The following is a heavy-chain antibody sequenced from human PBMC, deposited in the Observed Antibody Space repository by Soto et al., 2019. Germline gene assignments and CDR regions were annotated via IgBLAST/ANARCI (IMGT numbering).Heavy chain of an antibody. D-gene: IGHD5-12*01. CDR1: GYSFTTYG. CDR3: ARTSVAQSEDYFDY. Sequence: QVQLMQSRTEVKRPGASVTVSCKTSGYSFTTYGISWVRQAPGQGLEWMGWTSSHNGKTKYAQKFQGRVTMTTSKPTNTGHMELRSLRSGDTAVYYCARTSVAQSEDYFDYWGQGPLVTVSS. V-gene: IGHV1-18*01. CDR2: TSSHNGKT. J-gene: IGHJ4*02.